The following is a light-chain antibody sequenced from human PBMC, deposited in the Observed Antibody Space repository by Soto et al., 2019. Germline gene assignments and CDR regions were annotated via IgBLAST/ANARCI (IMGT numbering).Light chain of an antibody. V-gene: IGKV3-20*01. J-gene: IGKJ1*01. CDR1: QSVSSSY. CDR2: DAS. Sequence: EIVLTQSPGTLSLSPGERATLSCRASQSVSSSYLAWYQQKPGQAPRLLIYDASSRATGIPDRFSGSGSGTDFTLTISRPEPEDFAVYYCQQYGSSPSTFGQGTKVDIK. CDR3: QQYGSSPST.